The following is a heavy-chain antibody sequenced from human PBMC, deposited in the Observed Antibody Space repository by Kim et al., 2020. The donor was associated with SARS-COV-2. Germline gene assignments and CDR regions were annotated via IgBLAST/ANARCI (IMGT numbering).Heavy chain of an antibody. CDR2: IFPGDSAT. CDR3: ATWLGGSYYYFDY. Sequence: GESLKISCKGSGYSKASGYDFSSYCVAWMRQMPGKGLEWMGIIFPGDSATRYSPSFQGQVTMSADRSISTAYLQWGNLKASDTALYYCATWLGGSYYYFDYWGQGTLVTVSS. D-gene: IGHD1-26*01. V-gene: IGHV5-51*01. J-gene: IGHJ4*02. CDR1: GYSKASGYDFSSYC.